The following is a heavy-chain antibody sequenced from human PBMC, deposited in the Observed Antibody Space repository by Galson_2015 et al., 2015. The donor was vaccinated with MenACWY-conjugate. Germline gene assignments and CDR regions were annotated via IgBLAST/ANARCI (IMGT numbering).Heavy chain of an antibody. CDR2: INSDGRST. V-gene: IGHV3-74*01. D-gene: IGHD1-26*01. CDR3: ARLGGNYRTTSHFDI. CDR1: GFTFSSSW. J-gene: IGHJ3*02. Sequence: SLRLSCAASGFTFSSSWMHWVRQAPGKGLVWVSRINSDGRSTSYADSVKGRFTISRDNAKNTLYLQMNSLRAEDTAVYYCARLGGNYRTTSHFDIWGQGTMVTVSS.